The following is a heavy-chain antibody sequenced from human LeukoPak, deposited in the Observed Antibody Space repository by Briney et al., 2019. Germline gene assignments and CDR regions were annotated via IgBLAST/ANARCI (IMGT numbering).Heavy chain of an antibody. J-gene: IGHJ4*02. V-gene: IGHV3-48*01. CDR3: AKEIGYCSSTSCSSGVY. Sequence: GGSLRLSCTASGFTFSSYSMNWVRQAPGKGLEWVSYISSSSSTIYYADSVKGRFTISRDNSKNTLYLQMNSLRAEDTALYYCAKEIGYCSSTSCSSGVYWGQGTLVTVSS. CDR1: GFTFSSYS. CDR2: ISSSSSTI. D-gene: IGHD2-2*01.